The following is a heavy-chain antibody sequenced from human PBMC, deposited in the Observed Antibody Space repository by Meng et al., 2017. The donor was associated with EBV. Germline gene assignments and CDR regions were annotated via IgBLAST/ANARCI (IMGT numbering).Heavy chain of an antibody. CDR3: ARDGRLYDTPSPFDY. J-gene: IGHJ4*02. D-gene: IGHD3-22*01. V-gene: IGHV1-18*01. CDR1: GYTFTSYG. Sequence: QVHLVQSGAEVKTPGASVKVSCKASGYTFTSYGISWVRQAPGQGLEWMGWISAYNGNTNYAQKLQGRVTMTTDTSTSTAYMELRSLRSDDTAVYYCARDGRLYDTPSPFDYWGQGTLVTVSS. CDR2: ISAYNGNT.